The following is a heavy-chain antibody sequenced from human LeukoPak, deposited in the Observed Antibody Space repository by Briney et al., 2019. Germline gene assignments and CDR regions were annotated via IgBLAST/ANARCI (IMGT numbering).Heavy chain of an antibody. J-gene: IGHJ3*02. V-gene: IGHV4-34*01. D-gene: IGHD3-22*01. Sequence: SETLSLTCAIYGGSFSGYYWSWIRQPPGKGLEWIGEINHSGSTNYNPSPKSRVTISGDTSKNQFSLRLSSVTAADTAVYYCARVGGITMIVVLIGDAFDIWGQGTMVTVSS. CDR1: GGSFSGYY. CDR2: INHSGST. CDR3: ARVGGITMIVVLIGDAFDI.